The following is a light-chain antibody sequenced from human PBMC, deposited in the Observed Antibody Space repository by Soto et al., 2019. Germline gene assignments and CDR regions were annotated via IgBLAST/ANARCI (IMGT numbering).Light chain of an antibody. J-gene: IGKJ3*01. CDR3: QQSYSTPLLFT. CDR1: QSISSY. CDR2: AAS. Sequence: DIQMTQSPSSLSASVGDRVTITCRASQSISSYLNWYQQKLGKAPKLLIYAASSLQSGVPSRFSGSGSGTDFTLTISSLQPEDFATYYCQQSYSTPLLFTFGPGTKVDIK. V-gene: IGKV1-39*01.